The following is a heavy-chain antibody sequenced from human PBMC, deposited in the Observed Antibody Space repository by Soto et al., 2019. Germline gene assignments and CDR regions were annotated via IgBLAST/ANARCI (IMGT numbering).Heavy chain of an antibody. Sequence: EVQLVESGGGLVKPGGSLRLSCAASGFTFSSYSMNWVRQAPGKGLEWVSSISSSSSYIYYADSVKGRFTISRDNAKNALDLQVSGLRADDTAVYYCASEDGTLFDPWGQGTLVTVSS. D-gene: IGHD1-1*01. J-gene: IGHJ5*02. CDR1: GFTFSSYS. CDR3: ASEDGTLFDP. CDR2: ISSSSSYI. V-gene: IGHV3-21*01.